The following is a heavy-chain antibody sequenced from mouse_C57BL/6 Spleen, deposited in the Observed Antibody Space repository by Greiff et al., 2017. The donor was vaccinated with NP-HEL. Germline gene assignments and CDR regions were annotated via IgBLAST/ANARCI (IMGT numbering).Heavy chain of an antibody. Sequence: VQLQESGPELVKPGASVKISCKASGYAFSSSWMNWVKQRPGKGLEWIGRIYPGDGDTNYNGKFKGKATLTADNSSSTAYMQLSSLTSEDSAVYCCAKSTEDYAMDYWGQGTSVTVSS. V-gene: IGHV1-82*01. CDR2: IYPGDGDT. CDR1: GYAFSSSW. D-gene: IGHD1-1*01. J-gene: IGHJ4*01. CDR3: AKSTEDYAMDY.